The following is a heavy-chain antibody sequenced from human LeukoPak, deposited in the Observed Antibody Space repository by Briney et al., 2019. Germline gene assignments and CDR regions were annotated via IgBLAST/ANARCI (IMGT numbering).Heavy chain of an antibody. D-gene: IGHD6-19*01. Sequence: PGGSLRLSCAASGFTFSSYPMHWVRQAPGKGLEWVAVTSYDGSSKYYADSVKGRFTISRDNSKNTLFLQMNSLRAEDTAVYYCARSYDSGWYVSDHWGQGTLVTVSS. CDR1: GFTFSSYP. CDR2: TSYDGSSK. J-gene: IGHJ4*02. CDR3: ARSYDSGWYVSDH. V-gene: IGHV3-30*03.